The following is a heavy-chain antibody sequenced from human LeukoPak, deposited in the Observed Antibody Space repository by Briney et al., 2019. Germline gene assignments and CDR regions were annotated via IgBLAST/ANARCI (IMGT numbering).Heavy chain of an antibody. J-gene: IGHJ4*02. V-gene: IGHV3-23*01. Sequence: GRSLRLSCAASGFTFSSYGMHWVRQAPGKGLEWVSAISDSGGRTFYADSVKGRFTISRDNSKNTLYLQINSLRAEDTAVYYCAKDSYDTSIWGQGTLVTVSA. CDR2: ISDSGGRT. CDR3: AKDSYDTSI. D-gene: IGHD3-22*01. CDR1: GFTFSSYG.